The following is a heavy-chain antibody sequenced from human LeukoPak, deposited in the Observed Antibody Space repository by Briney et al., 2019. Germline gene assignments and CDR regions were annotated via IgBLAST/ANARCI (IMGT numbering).Heavy chain of an antibody. CDR1: GGSISSYY. V-gene: IGHV4-59*01. J-gene: IGHJ4*02. Sequence: SETLSLTCTVSGGSISSYYWSWIRQPPGKGLEWIGYIYYSGSTNYNPFLKSRVTISVDTSKNQFSLKLSSVTAADTAVYYCARDQQLVGYFDYWGQGTLVTVSS. D-gene: IGHD6-13*01. CDR3: ARDQQLVGYFDY. CDR2: IYYSGST.